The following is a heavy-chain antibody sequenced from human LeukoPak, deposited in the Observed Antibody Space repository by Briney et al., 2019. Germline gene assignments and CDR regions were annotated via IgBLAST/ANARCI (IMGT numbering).Heavy chain of an antibody. V-gene: IGHV3-48*01. Sequence: PGGSLRLSCAASGFTFSSYSMNWVRQAPGKGLEWVSYISSSSSTIYYADSVKGRFTISRDNAKNSLYLQMNSLRAEDTAVYYCARAARPGYSSSWVDYWGQGTLVTVSS. CDR2: ISSSSSTI. CDR1: GFTFSSYS. D-gene: IGHD6-13*01. J-gene: IGHJ4*02. CDR3: ARAARPGYSSSWVDY.